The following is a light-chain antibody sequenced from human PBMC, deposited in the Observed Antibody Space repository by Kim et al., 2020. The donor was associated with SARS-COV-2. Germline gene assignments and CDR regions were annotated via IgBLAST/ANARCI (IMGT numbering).Light chain of an antibody. Sequence: VALGQTVRVTCQGDSLRSYYAAWYQQKPGQAPIIVIYGKNNRPSGIPDRFSGTSSGNTASLTITGTQAGDEADYYCNSRDSNDNVVFGGGTQLTVL. V-gene: IGLV3-19*01. CDR3: NSRDSNDNVV. J-gene: IGLJ2*01. CDR1: SLRSYY. CDR2: GKN.